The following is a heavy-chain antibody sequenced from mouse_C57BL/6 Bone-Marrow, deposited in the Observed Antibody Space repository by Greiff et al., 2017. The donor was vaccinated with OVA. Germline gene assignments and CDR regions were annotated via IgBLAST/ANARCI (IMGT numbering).Heavy chain of an antibody. CDR2: IDPETCGT. CDR3: AYYSNYRYAMDY. V-gene: IGHV1-15*01. J-gene: IGHJ4*01. D-gene: IGHD2-5*01. CDR1: GYTFTDYE. Sequence: VQLQQSGAELVRPGASVTLSCTASGYTFTDYEMHWVKQTPVHGLEWIGSIDPETCGTAYTQKFKGQAILTADKSSSTAYMELRSLTSEDSAVYYCAYYSNYRYAMDYWGQGTSVTVSS.